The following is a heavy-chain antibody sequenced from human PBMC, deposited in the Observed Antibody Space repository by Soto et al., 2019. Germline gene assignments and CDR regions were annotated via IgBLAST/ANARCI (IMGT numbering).Heavy chain of an antibody. V-gene: IGHV3-15*01. CDR3: TAAGVRGVVMSGMDV. Sequence: DVQLVESGGGLVKPGGSLRLSCRTSGFTFSKAWMRWVRQAPGKGLEWVGRMRSNADGGTVEYAAPVKGRFIISRDDSTNTLDLEMNSLDSEDTGVYYCTAAGVRGVVMSGMDVWGQGTAVTVSS. D-gene: IGHD3-10*01. J-gene: IGHJ6*02. CDR1: GFTFSKAW. CDR2: MRSNADGGTV.